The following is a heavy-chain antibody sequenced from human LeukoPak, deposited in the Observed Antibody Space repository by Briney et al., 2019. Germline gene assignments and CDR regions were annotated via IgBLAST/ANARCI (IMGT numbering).Heavy chain of an antibody. J-gene: IGHJ4*02. CDR1: GFTFSSYW. V-gene: IGHV3-74*01. D-gene: IGHD4-23*01. CDR3: ARDTLPDDCGGNPGV. CDR2: INSDGSST. Sequence: PGGSLRLSCAASGFTFSSYWMHWVRQAPGKGLVWVSRINSDGSSTSYADSVKGRFTISRDNAKNTLYLQMNSLRAEDTAVYYCARDTLPDDCGGNPGVWGQGTLVTVSS.